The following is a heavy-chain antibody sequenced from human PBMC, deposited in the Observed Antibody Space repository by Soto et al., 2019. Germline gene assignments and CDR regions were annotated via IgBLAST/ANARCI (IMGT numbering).Heavy chain of an antibody. CDR2: ISSSGSTI. Sequence: QVQLVESGGGLVKPGGSLRLSCAASGFTFSDYYMSWIRQAPGKGLEWVSYISSSGSTIYYADSVKGRFTISRDNTKNSRYLQMNSLSAEDTAVYYCASDIAVAGNGWFDPWGQGTLVTVSS. J-gene: IGHJ5*02. D-gene: IGHD6-19*01. V-gene: IGHV3-11*01. CDR1: GFTFSDYY. CDR3: ASDIAVAGNGWFDP.